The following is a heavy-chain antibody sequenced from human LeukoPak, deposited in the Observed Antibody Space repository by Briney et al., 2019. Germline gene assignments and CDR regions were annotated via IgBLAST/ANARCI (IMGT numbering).Heavy chain of an antibody. CDR1: GFTFSSYA. CDR3: ARTSGYYYFYFDY. CDR2: ISYDGSNK. Sequence: GGSLRLSCAASGFTFSSYAMHWVRQAPGKGLEWVAVISYDGSNKYYADSVKGRFTISRDNSKNTLYLQMNSLRAEDTAVYYCARTSGYYYFYFDYWGQGTLVTVSS. V-gene: IGHV3-30-3*01. D-gene: IGHD3-22*01. J-gene: IGHJ4*02.